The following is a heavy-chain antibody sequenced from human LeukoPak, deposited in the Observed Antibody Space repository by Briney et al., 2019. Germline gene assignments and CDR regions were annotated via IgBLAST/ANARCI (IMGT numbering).Heavy chain of an antibody. Sequence: SETLSLTCAVYGGSFSAYYWSWIRQSPGKGLEWIGEINYRRDTNYNPSLKSRVSISLDSSKNQFSLRLSSVTAADTAVYYCARTKKDFTPARKYSSSSFGWYNYYMDVWAEGTTVTVSS. CDR1: GGSFSAYY. D-gene: IGHD6-6*01. V-gene: IGHV4-34*01. CDR2: INYRRDT. J-gene: IGHJ6*03. CDR3: ARTKKDFTPARKYSSSSFGWYNYYMDV.